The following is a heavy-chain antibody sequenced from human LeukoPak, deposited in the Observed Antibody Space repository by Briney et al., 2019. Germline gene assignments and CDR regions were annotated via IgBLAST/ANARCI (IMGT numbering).Heavy chain of an antibody. CDR1: GGSISSYY. V-gene: IGHV4-59*01. CDR2: IYNSGST. Sequence: PSETLSLTCTVSGGSISSYYWSWIRQPPGKGLEWIGYIYNSGSTNYNPSLKSRVTISVDASKKQFSLKLSSVTAADTAVYYCARSGYSSSWYREYYFDYWGQGTLVTVSS. D-gene: IGHD6-13*01. J-gene: IGHJ4*02. CDR3: ARSGYSSSWYREYYFDY.